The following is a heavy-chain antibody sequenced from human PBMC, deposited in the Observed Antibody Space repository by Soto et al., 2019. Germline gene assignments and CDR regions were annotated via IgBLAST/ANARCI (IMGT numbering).Heavy chain of an antibody. CDR2: IYYSGST. Sequence: SETLSLTCTVSGGSISSYYWSWIRQPPGKGLEWIGYIYYSGSTNYNPSLKSRVTISVDTSKNQFSLKLSSVTAADTAMYYCARRLWGFDAFDIWGQGTMVTVSS. J-gene: IGHJ3*02. V-gene: IGHV4-59*01. D-gene: IGHD3-16*01. CDR1: GGSISSYY. CDR3: ARRLWGFDAFDI.